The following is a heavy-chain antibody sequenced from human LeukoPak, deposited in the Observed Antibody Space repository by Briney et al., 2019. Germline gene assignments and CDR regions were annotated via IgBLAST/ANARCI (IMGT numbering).Heavy chain of an antibody. J-gene: IGHJ2*01. Sequence: GGSLRLSCAASGFTVSSNYMSWVRQAPGKGLEWVSVIYSGGSTYYADSAKGRFTISRDNSKNTLYLQMNSLRAEDTAVYYCARDRKLLWYFDLWGRGTLVTVSS. CDR3: ARDRKLLWYFDL. V-gene: IGHV3-66*01. CDR2: IYSGGST. CDR1: GFTVSSNY. D-gene: IGHD2-21*02.